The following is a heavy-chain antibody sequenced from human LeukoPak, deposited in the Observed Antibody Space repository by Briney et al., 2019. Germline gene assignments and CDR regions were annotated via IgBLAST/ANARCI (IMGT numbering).Heavy chain of an antibody. D-gene: IGHD3-22*01. CDR2: IYHSGST. CDR1: GGSISSSNW. Sequence: SETLSLTCAVSGGSISSSNWWSWVRQPPGKGLEWSGEIYHSGSTNYHPSLKSRVTISVDKSKNQFSLKLSSVTAADTAVYYCARDGRDSSRGPWYYYYYGMDVWGQGTTVTVSS. J-gene: IGHJ6*02. CDR3: ARDGRDSSRGPWYYYYYGMDV. V-gene: IGHV4-4*02.